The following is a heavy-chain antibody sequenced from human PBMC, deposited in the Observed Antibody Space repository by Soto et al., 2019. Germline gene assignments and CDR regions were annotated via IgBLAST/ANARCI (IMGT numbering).Heavy chain of an antibody. V-gene: IGHV3-7*03. CDR1: GFNFNTYW. Sequence: GGSLRLSCAASGFNFNTYWMYWVRQAPGKGLEWVANIERAGSRKNYVDSVKGRFIISRDNAKNSLFLQMNSLRADDTAVYYCGRVPLDGNYANGVDGWGQGTTGTISS. J-gene: IGHJ6*02. CDR3: GRVPLDGNYANGVDG. CDR2: IERAGSRK. D-gene: IGHD4-17*01.